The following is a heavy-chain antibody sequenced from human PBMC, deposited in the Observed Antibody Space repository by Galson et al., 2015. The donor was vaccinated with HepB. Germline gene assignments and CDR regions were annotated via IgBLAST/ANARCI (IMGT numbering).Heavy chain of an antibody. V-gene: IGHV3-30*03. CDR1: GFTFSSYG. Sequence: SLRLSCAASGFTFSSYGMHWVRQAPGKGLEWVAVISYDGSNKYYADSVKGRFTISRDNSKNTLYLQMNSLRAEDTAVYYCARGIQLWLWGDAFDIWGQGTMVTVSS. D-gene: IGHD5-18*01. CDR3: ARGIQLWLWGDAFDI. CDR2: ISYDGSNK. J-gene: IGHJ3*02.